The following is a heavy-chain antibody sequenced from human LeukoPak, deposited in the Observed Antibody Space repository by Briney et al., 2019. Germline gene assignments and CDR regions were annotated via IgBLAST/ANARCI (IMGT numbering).Heavy chain of an antibody. J-gene: IGHJ4*02. D-gene: IGHD3-9*01. CDR1: GYTFTGYY. V-gene: IGHV1-2*02. Sequence: ASVKVSCKASGYTFTGYYMHWVRQAPGQVLEWMGWINPNSGGTNYAQKFQGRVTMTRDTSISTAYMELSRLRSDDTAVYYCARPYYDILTGYGYWGQGTLVTVSS. CDR2: INPNSGGT. CDR3: ARPYYDILTGYGY.